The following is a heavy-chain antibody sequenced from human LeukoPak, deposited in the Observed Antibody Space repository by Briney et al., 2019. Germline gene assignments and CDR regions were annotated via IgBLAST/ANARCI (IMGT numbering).Heavy chain of an antibody. J-gene: IGHJ4*02. CDR3: ARQRKYCSGGSCYSRGEIDY. D-gene: IGHD2-15*01. CDR1: GGSISSGGYY. V-gene: IGHV4-31*03. CDR2: IYYSGST. Sequence: SQTLSLTCTVSGGSISSGGYYWSWIRQHPGKGLEWIGYIYYSGSTYYNPSLKSRVTISVDTSKNQFSLKLSSVTAADTAVYYCARQRKYCSGGSCYSRGEIDYWGQGTLVTVSS.